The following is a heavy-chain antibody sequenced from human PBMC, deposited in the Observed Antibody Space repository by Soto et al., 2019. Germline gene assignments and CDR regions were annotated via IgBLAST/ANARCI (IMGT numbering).Heavy chain of an antibody. CDR3: AKDPEIEVDGTPKWFDP. V-gene: IGHV3-30*18. J-gene: IGHJ5*02. Sequence: GGSLRLSCAASGFTFSSYGMHWVRQAPGKGLEWVAVISYDGTNKYYADSVKGRFTISRDNSKNTLYLQTNSLRAEDTAVYYCAKDPEIEVDGTPKWFDPWGQGTLVTVSS. D-gene: IGHD6-19*01. CDR1: GFTFSSYG. CDR2: ISYDGTNK.